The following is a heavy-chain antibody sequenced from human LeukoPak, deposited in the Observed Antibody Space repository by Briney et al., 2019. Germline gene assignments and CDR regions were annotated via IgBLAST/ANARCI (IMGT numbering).Heavy chain of an antibody. CDR3: AKGDFWSGYYTERSYYFDY. CDR1: GFTFSSYA. CDR2: ISGSGGST. V-gene: IGHV3-23*01. J-gene: IGHJ4*02. Sequence: GGSLRLSCAASGFTFSSYAMSWVRQAPGKGLEWVSAISGSGGSTYYADSVKGRFTISRDNSKNTLYLQMNSLRAEDTAVYYCAKGDFWSGYYTERSYYFDYWGQGTLVTVSS. D-gene: IGHD3-3*01.